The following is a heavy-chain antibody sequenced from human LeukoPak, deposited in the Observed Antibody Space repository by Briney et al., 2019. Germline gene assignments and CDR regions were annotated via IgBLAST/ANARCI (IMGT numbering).Heavy chain of an antibody. CDR2: IYYSGST. Sequence: SETLSLTCTVSGGSISSSSYYWGWIRQPPGKGLEWIGSIYYSGSTYYNPSLKSRVTISVDTSKNQFSLKLSSVTAADTAVYYCARALTGLFDYWGQGTLVTVSS. D-gene: IGHD7-27*01. CDR1: GGSISSSSYY. V-gene: IGHV4-39*07. J-gene: IGHJ4*02. CDR3: ARALTGLFDY.